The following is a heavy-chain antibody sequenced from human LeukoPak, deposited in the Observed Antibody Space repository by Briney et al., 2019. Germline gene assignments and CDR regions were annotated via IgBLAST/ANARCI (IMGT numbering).Heavy chain of an antibody. J-gene: IGHJ4*02. Sequence: GGSLRLSCAASGFTFSSYWMTWVRQAPGKGLEWVANIKQDASERYYVDSVKGRFTITRDNAKNSLYLQMNSLRAEDTAVYYCATPTAGTWHFDYWGQGTLVTVSS. CDR1: GFTFSSYW. V-gene: IGHV3-7*01. CDR2: IKQDASER. CDR3: ATPTAGTWHFDY. D-gene: IGHD1-1*01.